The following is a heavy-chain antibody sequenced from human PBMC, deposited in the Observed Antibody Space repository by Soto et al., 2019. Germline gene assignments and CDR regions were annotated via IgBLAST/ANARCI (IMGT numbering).Heavy chain of an antibody. Sequence: SGPTLVNPTQTLTLTCTFSGFSLSTSGVGVGWIRQPPGKALEWLALIYWNDDKRYSPSLKSRLTITKDTSKNQVVLTMTNMDPVDTATYYCAHSGLSVQSYDSSGYYPDAFDIWGQGTMVTVPS. J-gene: IGHJ3*02. V-gene: IGHV2-5*01. CDR3: AHSGLSVQSYDSSGYYPDAFDI. D-gene: IGHD3-22*01. CDR2: IYWNDDK. CDR1: GFSLSTSGVG.